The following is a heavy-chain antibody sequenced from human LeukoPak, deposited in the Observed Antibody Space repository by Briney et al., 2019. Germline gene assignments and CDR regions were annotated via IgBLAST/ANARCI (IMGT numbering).Heavy chain of an antibody. V-gene: IGHV3-30*04. CDR1: GFTFSSYA. CDR3: ASAAGLSKPFDI. J-gene: IGHJ3*02. Sequence: PGGSLRLSCAASGFTFSSYAMHWVRQAPGKGLEWVAVISYDGSNKYYADSVKGRFTISRDNSKNTLYLQMNSLRAEDTAVYYCASAAGLSKPFDIWGQGTMVTVSS. D-gene: IGHD4-11*01. CDR2: ISYDGSNK.